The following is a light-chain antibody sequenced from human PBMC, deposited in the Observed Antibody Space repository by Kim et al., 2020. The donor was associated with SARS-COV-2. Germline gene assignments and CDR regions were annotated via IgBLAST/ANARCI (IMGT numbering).Light chain of an antibody. CDR3: GADHGSGILMV. Sequence: QPVLTQPPSASASLGASVTLTCTLSSGYSNYKVDWYQQRPGKGPRFVMRVGTGGIVGSKGDGIPDRFSVLGSGLNRYLTIKNIQEEDESDYHCGADHGSGILMVFGGGTQLTVL. V-gene: IGLV9-49*01. CDR1: SGYSNYK. CDR2: VGTGGIVG. J-gene: IGLJ3*02.